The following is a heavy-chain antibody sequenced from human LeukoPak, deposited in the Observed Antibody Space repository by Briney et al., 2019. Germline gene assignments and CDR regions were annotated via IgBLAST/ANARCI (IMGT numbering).Heavy chain of an antibody. V-gene: IGHV3-21*01. Sequence: GGSLRLSCAASGFTFSSYSMNWVRQAPGKGLEWVSTISSSSSNIYYADSVKGRSTISRDNARNSLYLQMNSLRAEDTAVYYCARDSYYDTRDAFDIWGQVTMVTVSS. J-gene: IGHJ3*02. CDR3: ARDSYYDTRDAFDI. CDR2: ISSSSSNI. D-gene: IGHD3-22*01. CDR1: GFTFSSYS.